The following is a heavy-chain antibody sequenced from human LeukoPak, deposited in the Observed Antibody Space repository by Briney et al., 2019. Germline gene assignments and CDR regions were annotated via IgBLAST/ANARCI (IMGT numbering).Heavy chain of an antibody. V-gene: IGHV3-23*01. Sequence: GGSLRLSCAASGFTFSSYAMSWVRQAPGKGLEWVSAISGSGGSTYYADSVKGRFTISRDNSKNTLYLQMNSLRAEDMAVYYCAKGRTLVVVPAAKVGFDYWGQGTLVTVSS. CDR2: ISGSGGST. D-gene: IGHD2-2*01. CDR3: AKGRTLVVVPAAKVGFDY. CDR1: GFTFSSYA. J-gene: IGHJ4*02.